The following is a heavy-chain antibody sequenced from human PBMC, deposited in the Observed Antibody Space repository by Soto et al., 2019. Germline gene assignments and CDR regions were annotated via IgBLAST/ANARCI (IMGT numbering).Heavy chain of an antibody. D-gene: IGHD3-22*01. CDR2: INPNSGGT. V-gene: IGHV1-2*02. CDR3: ARVFPHYYDSSGYYQPDDAFDI. CDR1: GYTFTGYY. J-gene: IGHJ3*02. Sequence: ASVKVSFTASGYTFTGYYMHWLRQAPGQGLEWMGWINPNSGGTNYAQKFQGRVTMTRDTSISTAYMELSRLRSDDTAVYYCARVFPHYYDSSGYYQPDDAFDIWGQGTMVTVSS.